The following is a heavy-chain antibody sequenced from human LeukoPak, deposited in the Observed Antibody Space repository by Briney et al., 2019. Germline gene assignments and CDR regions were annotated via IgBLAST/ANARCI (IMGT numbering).Heavy chain of an antibody. Sequence: ASVKVSCKASGYTFTNYYLHWVRQAPGQGFEWMGGMNPNTGGANYAQKFQDRVTMTRDTSMNTAYMELSSLRSDDTAIYYCARVPIFDTVLAPQLDSWGQGTLVIVSS. CDR2: MNPNTGGA. CDR1: GYTFTNYY. CDR3: ARVPIFDTVLAPQLDS. J-gene: IGHJ4*02. V-gene: IGHV1-2*02. D-gene: IGHD3-3*02.